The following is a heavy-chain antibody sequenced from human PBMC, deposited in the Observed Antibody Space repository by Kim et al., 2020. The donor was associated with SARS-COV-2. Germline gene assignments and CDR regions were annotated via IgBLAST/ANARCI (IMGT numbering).Heavy chain of an antibody. D-gene: IGHD2-2*01. CDR3: ARGRFCSSSNCYSYMDV. V-gene: IGHV3-30*07. Sequence: VKGRFTISRDNSKNTLYLQMNSLRADDTAGYFCARGRFCSSSNCYSYMDVWGKGTTVIVSS. J-gene: IGHJ6*03.